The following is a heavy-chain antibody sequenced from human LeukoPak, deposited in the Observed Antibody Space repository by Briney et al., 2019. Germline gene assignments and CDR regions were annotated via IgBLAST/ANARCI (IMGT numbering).Heavy chain of an antibody. D-gene: IGHD3-10*01. CDR1: GFTFSSYA. CDR2: ISGSGGST. Sequence: GGSLRLPCAASGFTFSSYAMSWVRQAPGKGLEWVSAISGSGGSTYYADSVKGRFTISRDNSKNTLYLQMNSLRAEDTAVYYCAKGKNSGSYYIFDYWGQGTLVTVSS. CDR3: AKGKNSGSYYIFDY. V-gene: IGHV3-23*01. J-gene: IGHJ4*02.